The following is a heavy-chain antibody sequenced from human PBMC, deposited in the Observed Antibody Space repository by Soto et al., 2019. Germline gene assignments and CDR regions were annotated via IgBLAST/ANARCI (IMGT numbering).Heavy chain of an antibody. D-gene: IGHD3-10*01. V-gene: IGHV3-9*01. Sequence: GGSLRLSCAASGFTFSSYGMNWVRQAPGKGLEWVSGISWNSGSIGYADSVKGRFTISRDNAKNSLYLQMNSLRAEDTALYYCAKSGMVRGVIIGSWFDPWGQGT. J-gene: IGHJ5*02. CDR1: GFTFSSYG. CDR2: ISWNSGSI. CDR3: AKSGMVRGVIIGSWFDP.